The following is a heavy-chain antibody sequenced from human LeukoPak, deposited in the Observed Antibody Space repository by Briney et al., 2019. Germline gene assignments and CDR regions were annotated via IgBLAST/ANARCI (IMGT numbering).Heavy chain of an antibody. J-gene: IGHJ4*02. CDR3: GGIQLGATGRFYCDF. Sequence: PSETLSLTCAVYGGSFSGYYWSWLRQPPGKGLEWIGEINHSGSTNYNPSLKSRVTILVDTSKNQFSLKLSPVTAADTALYSSGGIQLGATGRFYCDFWGRETGHTVS. CDR2: INHSGST. D-gene: IGHD1-26*01. CDR1: GGSFSGYY. V-gene: IGHV4-34*03.